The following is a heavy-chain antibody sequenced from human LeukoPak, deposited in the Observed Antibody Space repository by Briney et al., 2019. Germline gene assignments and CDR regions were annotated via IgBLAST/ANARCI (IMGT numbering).Heavy chain of an antibody. J-gene: IGHJ5*02. Sequence: GGSLRLPCAASGFTFSSYSMNWVRQAPGKGLEWVSSISSSSSYIYYADSVKGRFTISRDNAKNSLYLQMNSLRAEDTAVYYCARDARRFGEPRLFDPWGQGTLVTVSS. D-gene: IGHD3-10*01. CDR3: ARDARRFGEPRLFDP. CDR2: ISSSSSYI. CDR1: GFTFSSYS. V-gene: IGHV3-21*01.